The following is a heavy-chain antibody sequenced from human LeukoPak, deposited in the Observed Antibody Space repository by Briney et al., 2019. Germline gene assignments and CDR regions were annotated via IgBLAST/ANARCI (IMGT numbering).Heavy chain of an antibody. CDR3: ARQYSSSTSNWFDP. V-gene: IGHV4-39*07. J-gene: IGHJ5*02. CDR1: GGSISSGGYY. Sequence: PSETLSLTCTVPGGSISSGGYYWSWIRQPPGKGLEWIGEINHSGSTNYNPSLKSRVTRSVDTSKNQFSLKLSSVTAADTAVYYCARQYSSSTSNWFDPWGQGTLVTVSS. CDR2: INHSGST. D-gene: IGHD6-13*01.